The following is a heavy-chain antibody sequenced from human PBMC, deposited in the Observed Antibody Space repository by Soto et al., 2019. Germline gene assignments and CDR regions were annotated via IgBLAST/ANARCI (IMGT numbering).Heavy chain of an antibody. D-gene: IGHD6-19*01. CDR3: ARAGSNDWSPLDS. CDR2: ISAHRDST. J-gene: IGHJ4*02. Sequence: QVQLVQSGAEVKKPGASVKVACKVSGYTFTSFGITWVRQAPGQGLEWMGWISAHRDSTNYAKQFQGRVTMTTDTSTNTAYMELRSLTSDDTAVFYCARAGSNDWSPLDSWGQGTLVTVSS. V-gene: IGHV1-18*01. CDR1: GYTFTSFG.